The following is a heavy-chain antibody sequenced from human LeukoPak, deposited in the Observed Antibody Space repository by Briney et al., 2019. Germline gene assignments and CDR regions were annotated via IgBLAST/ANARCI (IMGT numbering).Heavy chain of an antibody. Sequence: GGSLRLSCTASGFSFTTYAMSWVRQAPGKGLEWVSAISDSGDSTSYADSVKGRFTISRDNSNNTLYLQMNSLRAEDTAIYYCAKAGSSGWSYFEYWGQGTLVTVSS. CDR3: AKAGSSGWSYFEY. J-gene: IGHJ4*02. D-gene: IGHD6-19*01. V-gene: IGHV3-23*01. CDR1: GFSFTTYA. CDR2: ISDSGDST.